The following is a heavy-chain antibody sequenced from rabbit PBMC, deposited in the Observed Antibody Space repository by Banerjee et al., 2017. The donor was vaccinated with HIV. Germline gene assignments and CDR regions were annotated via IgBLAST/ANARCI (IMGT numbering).Heavy chain of an antibody. CDR3: ARWGYGGYVIGMDL. V-gene: IGHV1S45*01. D-gene: IGHD7-1*01. CDR2: IYAGHSGTT. Sequence: QQQLEESGGGLVKPGGTLTLTCKASGFSFSSYDYMCWVRQAPGKGLEWIACIYAGHSGTTYYASWAKGRFTISKTSPTTVTLQMTSLTAADTATYFCARWGYGGYVIGMDLWGPGTLVTVS. CDR1: GFSFSSYDY. J-gene: IGHJ6*01.